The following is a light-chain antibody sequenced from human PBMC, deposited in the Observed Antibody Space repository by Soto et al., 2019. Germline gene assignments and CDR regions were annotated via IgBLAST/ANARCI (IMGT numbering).Light chain of an antibody. V-gene: IGLV2-14*01. Sequence: QSALTQPASVSGSPGPSITISCTGTSSDVGGYNYVSWYQQHPGKAPKLMIYEVSNWPSGVSNRFSGSKSGNTASLTISGLQAEDEADYYCSSYTSSSTLVVFGGGTKLTVL. CDR2: EVS. CDR1: SSDVGGYNY. CDR3: SSYTSSSTLVV. J-gene: IGLJ2*01.